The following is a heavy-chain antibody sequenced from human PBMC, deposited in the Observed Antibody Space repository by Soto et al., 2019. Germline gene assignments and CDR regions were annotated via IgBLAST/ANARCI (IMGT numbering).Heavy chain of an antibody. Sequence: SVKISCKASGGTFSSYAISWVRQAPGQGLEWMGGIIPIFGTANYAQKFQGRVTITADESTSTAYMELSSLRSEDTAVYYCARGVATRYYYYGMDVWGEGTKVTVSS. J-gene: IGHJ6*04. D-gene: IGHD5-12*01. CDR1: GGTFSSYA. CDR2: IIPIFGTA. CDR3: ARGVATRYYYYGMDV. V-gene: IGHV1-69*13.